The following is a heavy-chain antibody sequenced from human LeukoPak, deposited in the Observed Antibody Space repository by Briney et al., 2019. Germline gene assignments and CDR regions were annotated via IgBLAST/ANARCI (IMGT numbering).Heavy chain of an antibody. Sequence: PGGSLRLSCAASGFTFSSYGMHWVGQAPGKGLEWVAVISYDGSNKYYADSVKGRFTISRDNSKNTLYLQMNSLRAEDTAVYYCAKDRPPLLLWFGESNWGQGTLVTVSS. V-gene: IGHV3-30*18. D-gene: IGHD3-10*01. CDR2: ISYDGSNK. CDR3: AKDRPPLLLWFGESN. CDR1: GFTFSSYG. J-gene: IGHJ4*02.